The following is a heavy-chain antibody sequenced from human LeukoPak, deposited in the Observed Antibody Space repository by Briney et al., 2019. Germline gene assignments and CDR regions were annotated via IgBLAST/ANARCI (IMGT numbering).Heavy chain of an antibody. Sequence: KSSETLSLTCTVSGGSISSGDYYWSWIRQPPGKGLEWIGYIYYSGSTYYNPSLKSRVTISVDTSKNQFSLKLSSVTAADTAVYYCARDLGDSSGYSYFDYWGQGTLVTVSS. D-gene: IGHD3-22*01. J-gene: IGHJ4*02. CDR1: GGSISSGDYY. CDR3: ARDLGDSSGYSYFDY. V-gene: IGHV4-30-4*08. CDR2: IYYSGST.